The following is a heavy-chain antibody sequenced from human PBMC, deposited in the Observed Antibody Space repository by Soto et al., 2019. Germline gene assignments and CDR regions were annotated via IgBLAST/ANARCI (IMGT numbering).Heavy chain of an antibody. Sequence: TLSLTCTVSAGSITSGGHYCGWIRQYPWKGLEGFGHIYDSGNMYFYTTSLKSRVTIPADTSTNQFSLSLSSLTAADTAVYYYERVDHRGSFSVMTSSWGQGILVTAPQ. CDR2: IYDSGNMY. CDR1: AGSITSGGHY. CDR3: ERVDHRGSFSVMTSS. J-gene: IGHJ5*02. V-gene: IGHV4-31*03. D-gene: IGHD3-22*01.